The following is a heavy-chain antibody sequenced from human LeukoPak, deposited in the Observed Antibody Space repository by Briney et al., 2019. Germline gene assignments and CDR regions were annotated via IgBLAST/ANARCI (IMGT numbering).Heavy chain of an antibody. Sequence: GGSLRLSCAASGFTFSSYNMNWVRQAPGKGLEWVSSISSSSSYIYYADSVKGRFTISRDNAKNSLYLQMNSLRAEDTAVYYCAGRYGDYGWFDPWGQGTLVTVSS. CDR1: GFTFSSYN. D-gene: IGHD4-17*01. J-gene: IGHJ5*02. CDR3: AGRYGDYGWFDP. V-gene: IGHV3-21*01. CDR2: ISSSSSYI.